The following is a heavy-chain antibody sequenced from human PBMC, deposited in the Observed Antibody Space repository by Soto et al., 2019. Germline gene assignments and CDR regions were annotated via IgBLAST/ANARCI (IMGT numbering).Heavy chain of an antibody. Sequence: RASVKVSCKASGYTFTGYYMHWVRQAPGQGLEWMGWINPNSGGTNYAQKFQGWVTMTRDTSISTAYMELSRLRSDDTAVYYCARGTYSYGLYYYYYMDVWGKGTTVTVSS. CDR3: ARGTYSYGLYYYYYMDV. V-gene: IGHV1-2*04. CDR1: GYTFTGYY. J-gene: IGHJ6*03. D-gene: IGHD5-18*01. CDR2: INPNSGGT.